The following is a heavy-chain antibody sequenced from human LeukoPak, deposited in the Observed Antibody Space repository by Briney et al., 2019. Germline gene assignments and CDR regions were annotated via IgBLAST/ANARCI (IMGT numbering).Heavy chain of an antibody. V-gene: IGHV4-4*02. J-gene: IGHJ4*02. CDR2: IYHSGTT. D-gene: IGHD5-12*01. CDR1: GGSISSSNW. CDR3: ARDPHSGYDLADY. Sequence: SGTLSLTCAVSGGSISSSNWWSWVRPPPGEGLEWIGEIYHSGTTNYNPSLKSRVTISVDKSKNQFSLNLSSVTAADTAVYYCARDPHSGYDLADYWGQGTLVTVSS.